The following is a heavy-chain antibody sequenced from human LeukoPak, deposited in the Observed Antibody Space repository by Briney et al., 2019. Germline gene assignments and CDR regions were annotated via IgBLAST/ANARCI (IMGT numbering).Heavy chain of an antibody. D-gene: IGHD5-24*01. V-gene: IGHV4-34*01. CDR2: INHSGST. Sequence: SETLSLTCAVYGGSFSGYYWSLIRQPPGKGLEWIGEINHSGSTNYNPSLKSRVTISVDTSKNQFSLKLSSVTAADTAVYYCARDLDGYAQPIWGQGTMVTVSS. CDR3: ARDLDGYAQPI. CDR1: GGSFSGYY. J-gene: IGHJ3*02.